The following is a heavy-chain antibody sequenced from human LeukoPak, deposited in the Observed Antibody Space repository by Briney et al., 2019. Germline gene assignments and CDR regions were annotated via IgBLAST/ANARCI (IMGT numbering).Heavy chain of an antibody. V-gene: IGHV3-23*01. CDR1: GFTLSSYA. CDR2: ISASGADT. J-gene: IGHJ4*02. CDR3: AKQLDSGNYYPTGDDY. Sequence: GGSLRLSCAASGFTLSSYATSWVRQAPGKGLEWVSSISASGADTYYADSVKGRFTISRDTSKNTVYLQMDSLRDEDTAVYYCAKQLDSGNYYPTGDDYWGQGTLVTVSS. D-gene: IGHD3-10*01.